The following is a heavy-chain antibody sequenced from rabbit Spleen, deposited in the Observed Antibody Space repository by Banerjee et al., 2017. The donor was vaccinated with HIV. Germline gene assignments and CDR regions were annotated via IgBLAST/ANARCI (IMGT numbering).Heavy chain of an antibody. CDR3: ARGEYLSGGYPFKL. D-gene: IGHD1-1*01. Sequence: QSLEESGGDLVKPGASLTLTCTASGFDLSIGYYMCWVRQAPGKGLEWIACISTGDGNSYYASWAKGRFTISRASSTTVTLQMTSLTAADTATYLCARGEYLSGGYPFKLWGQGTLVTVS. J-gene: IGHJ4*01. CDR2: ISTGDGNS. V-gene: IGHV1S40*01. CDR1: GFDLSIGYY.